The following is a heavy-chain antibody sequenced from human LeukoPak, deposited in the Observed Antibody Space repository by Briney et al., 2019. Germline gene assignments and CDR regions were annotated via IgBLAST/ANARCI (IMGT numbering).Heavy chain of an antibody. D-gene: IGHD2-2*01. CDR3: ARDSVVIPAAIYYGMDV. V-gene: IGHV1-46*01. CDR1: GYTFTRYY. J-gene: IGHJ6*02. Sequence: ASVKVSCKASGYTFTRYYMHWVRQAPGQGLECMGIINPSGGSTRYAQKFQGRVTMTRDTSTSTVYMELSSLRSEDTAVYYCARDSVVIPAAIYYGMDVWGQGTTVTVSS. CDR2: INPSGGST.